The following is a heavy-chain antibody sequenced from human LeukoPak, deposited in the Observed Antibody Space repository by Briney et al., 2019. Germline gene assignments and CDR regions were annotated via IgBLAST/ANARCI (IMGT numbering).Heavy chain of an antibody. D-gene: IGHD6-19*01. J-gene: IGHJ4*02. CDR3: ARESGSGQLDY. CDR2: ITPYRGNT. V-gene: IGHV1-18*01. CDR1: GYTFINYG. Sequence: ASVKVSCKASGYTFINYGFSWVRQAPGQGLEWMGWITPYRGNTHYAQKFEGRVTMTADTSTGTAYMELRSLRSGDTGVYFCARESGSGQLDYWGQGTLVTVSS.